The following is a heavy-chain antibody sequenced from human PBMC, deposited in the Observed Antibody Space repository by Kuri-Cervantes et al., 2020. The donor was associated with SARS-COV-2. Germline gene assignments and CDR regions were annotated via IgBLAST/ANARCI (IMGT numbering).Heavy chain of an antibody. CDR2: INHSGST. Sequence: ESLKISCAASGFTVSSNYMSWIRQPPGKGLEWIGEINHSGSTNYNPSLKSRVTISVDTSKNQFSLKLSSVTAADTAVYYCARDSYYYYGMDVWGQGTTVTVSS. V-gene: IGHV4-34*01. CDR1: GFTVSSNY. CDR3: ARDSYYYYGMDV. J-gene: IGHJ6*02.